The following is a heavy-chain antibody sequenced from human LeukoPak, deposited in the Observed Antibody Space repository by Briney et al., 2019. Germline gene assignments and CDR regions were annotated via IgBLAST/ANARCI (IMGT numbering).Heavy chain of an antibody. Sequence: SETLSLTCTVSGGSISSYYWSWIRQPPGKGLEWLGYIYYSGSTNYNASLKSRVTISVDTAKNQFSLKLSSVTAADTGVYYCARGLVVRGVIYYYYMDVWCKGTTVTVSS. CDR1: GGSISSYY. V-gene: IGHV4-59*01. CDR3: ARGLVVRGVIYYYYMDV. CDR2: IYYSGST. D-gene: IGHD2-2*01. J-gene: IGHJ6*03.